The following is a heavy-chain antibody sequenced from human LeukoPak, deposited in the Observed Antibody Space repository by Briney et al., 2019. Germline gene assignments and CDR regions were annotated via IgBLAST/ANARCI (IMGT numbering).Heavy chain of an antibody. J-gene: IGHJ4*02. D-gene: IGHD6-13*01. CDR1: GYTFTSYG. CDR3: ARDDIAAAGTSPLDY. V-gene: IGHV1-18*01. Sequence: ASVKVSCKASGYTFTSYGISWVRQAPGQGLEWMGWISAYNGNTNYAQKLQGRVTMTTDTSTSAAYMELRSLRSDDTAVYYCARDDIAAAGTSPLDYWGQGTLVTVSS. CDR2: ISAYNGNT.